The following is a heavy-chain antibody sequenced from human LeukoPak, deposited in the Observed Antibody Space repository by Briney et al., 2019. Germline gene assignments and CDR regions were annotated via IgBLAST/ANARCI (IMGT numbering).Heavy chain of an antibody. Sequence: ASVKVSCKASGYTFTSYYMHWVRQAPGQGLEWMGIINPSGGSTSYAQKFQGRVTMTRDTSTSTVYMELSSLRSEDTAVYYCAREGLGYCSGGSCYNPGPSDYWGQGTLVTVSS. CDR3: AREGLGYCSGGSCYNPGPSDY. CDR2: INPSGGST. J-gene: IGHJ4*02. D-gene: IGHD2-15*01. CDR1: GYTFTSYY. V-gene: IGHV1-46*01.